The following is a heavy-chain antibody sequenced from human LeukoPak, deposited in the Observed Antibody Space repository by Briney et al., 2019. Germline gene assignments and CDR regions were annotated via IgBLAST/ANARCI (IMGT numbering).Heavy chain of an antibody. V-gene: IGHV3-21*01. CDR3: ASGVRYSSSWYPFDY. Sequence: GGSLRLSCAASGFTFSSYSMNWVRQAPGKGLEWVSSISSSSSYIYYADSVKGRFTISRDNAKNSLYLQMNSLRAEDTAVYYCASGVRYSSSWYPFDYWGQGTLVTVSS. D-gene: IGHD6-13*01. CDR1: GFTFSSYS. CDR2: ISSSSSYI. J-gene: IGHJ4*02.